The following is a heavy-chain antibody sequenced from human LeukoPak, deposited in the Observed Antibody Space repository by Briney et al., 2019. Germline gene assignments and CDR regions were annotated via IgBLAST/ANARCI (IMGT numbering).Heavy chain of an antibody. CDR3: ARGGPVAATHKYFQH. Sequence: GGSLRLSCAASGFTFSSYGMHWVRQAPGKGLEWVAVISYDGSNKYYADSVKGRFTISRDNSKNTLYLQMNSLRAEDTAVYYCARGGPVAATHKYFQHWGQGTLVTVSS. D-gene: IGHD6-19*01. CDR1: GFTFSSYG. J-gene: IGHJ1*01. CDR2: ISYDGSNK. V-gene: IGHV3-30*19.